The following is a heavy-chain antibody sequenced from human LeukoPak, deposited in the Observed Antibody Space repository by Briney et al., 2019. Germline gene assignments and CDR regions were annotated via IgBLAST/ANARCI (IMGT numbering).Heavy chain of an antibody. CDR1: GFTFTSYG. CDR3: AKDSLTGAGRYYFDY. V-gene: IGHV3-30*02. J-gene: IGHJ4*02. D-gene: IGHD3-9*01. Sequence: QSGGSLRLSCAASGFTFTSYGMHWVRQTPAKGLEWVAFIRYDGSNQYYADSVMGRFTISRDNSKNPLYLQMNSLRAEDTTVYYCAKDSLTGAGRYYFDYWGQGTLVTVSS. CDR2: IRYDGSNQ.